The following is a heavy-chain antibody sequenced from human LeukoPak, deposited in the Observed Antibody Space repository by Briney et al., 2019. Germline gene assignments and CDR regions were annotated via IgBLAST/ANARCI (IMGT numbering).Heavy chain of an antibody. Sequence: GESLKISCKASGYTFTNYWIGWVRQMPGKGPEWMGIIYPGDSDTKYSPSFQGQVTVSADRSISTAYLQWSRLKASDTAIYYCAKHSRTGSSFDPFEYWGQGTLVTVSS. CDR1: GYTFTNYW. CDR3: AKHSRTGSSFDPFEY. J-gene: IGHJ4*02. CDR2: IYPGDSDT. V-gene: IGHV5-51*01. D-gene: IGHD3-10*01.